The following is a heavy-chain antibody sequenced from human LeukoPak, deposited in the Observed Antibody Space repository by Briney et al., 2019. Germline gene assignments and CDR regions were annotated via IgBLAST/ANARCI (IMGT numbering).Heavy chain of an antibody. CDR1: GGSISSYY. Sequence: SETLSLTCTVSGGSISSYYWSWIRQPPGKGLEWIGYIYYSGSTNYNPSLKSRVTISVDTSKNQFSLKLSSVTAADTAVYYCARRRYDFWSGALYYYYYMDVWGKGTTVTISS. D-gene: IGHD3-3*01. CDR3: ARRRYDFWSGALYYYYYMDV. J-gene: IGHJ6*03. CDR2: IYYSGST. V-gene: IGHV4-59*01.